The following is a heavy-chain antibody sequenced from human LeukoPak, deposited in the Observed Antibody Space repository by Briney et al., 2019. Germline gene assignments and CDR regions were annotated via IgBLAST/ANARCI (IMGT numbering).Heavy chain of an antibody. D-gene: IGHD2-21*01. CDR1: GASISSGDYY. CDR2: IFYTGST. J-gene: IGHJ4*02. Sequence: SETLSLTCTVSGASISSGDYYWSWIRQPPGKGLEWIGYIFYTGSTYYNPSLKSRVTISVDTSKNQFSLKLSSVTAADTAVYYCASFYQAYYFDYWGQGTLVTVSS. V-gene: IGHV4-30-4*01. CDR3: ASFYQAYYFDY.